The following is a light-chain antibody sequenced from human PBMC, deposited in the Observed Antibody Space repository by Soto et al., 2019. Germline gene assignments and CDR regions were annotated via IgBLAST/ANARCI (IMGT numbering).Light chain of an antibody. Sequence: DIQMTQSPSSVSASVGDRVTITCRATQVISSWLAWYQQKPGKAPKLLIYATSNLQSGVPSRFSGSGSGTDFTLTITSLQPEDFATYYCQQDNSFPYTFGQGTKLEIK. J-gene: IGKJ2*01. CDR1: QVISSW. V-gene: IGKV1-12*01. CDR3: QQDNSFPYT. CDR2: ATS.